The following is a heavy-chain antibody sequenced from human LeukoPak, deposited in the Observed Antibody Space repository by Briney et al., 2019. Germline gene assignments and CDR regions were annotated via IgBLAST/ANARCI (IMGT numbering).Heavy chain of an antibody. V-gene: IGHV1-69*13. D-gene: IGHD6-13*01. J-gene: IGHJ3*02. CDR2: IIPIFGTA. CDR1: GGTFSSYA. Sequence: SVKVSCKASGGTFSSYAISWVRQAPGQGLEWMGGIIPIFGTANYAQTFQGRVTITADESTSTDYMELSSLRSEDTAVYYCARDTRYSSSWLDAFDIWGQGTMVTVSS. CDR3: ARDTRYSSSWLDAFDI.